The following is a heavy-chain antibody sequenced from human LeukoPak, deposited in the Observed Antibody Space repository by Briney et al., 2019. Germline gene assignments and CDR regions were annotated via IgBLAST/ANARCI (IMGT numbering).Heavy chain of an antibody. J-gene: IGHJ4*02. CDR1: GYTFTSYG. V-gene: IGHV1-18*01. CDR3: ARVRITMVRGVIITKDPDY. CDR2: ISAYNGNT. D-gene: IGHD3-10*01. Sequence: ASVKVSCKASGYTFTSYGISWVRQAPGQGLEWMGWISAYNGNTNYAQKLQGRVTMTTDTSTSTAHMELRSLRSDDTAVYYCARVRITMVRGVIITKDPDYWGQGTLVTVSS.